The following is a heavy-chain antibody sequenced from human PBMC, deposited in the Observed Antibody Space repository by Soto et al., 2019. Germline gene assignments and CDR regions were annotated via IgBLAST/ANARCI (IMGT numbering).Heavy chain of an antibody. Sequence: GESLQISCKGSGYSFTSYWIGCVRQMPGKGLGWIGIIYPGDSDTRYSPSFQGQVTISADKSISTAYLQWSSLKASDTAMYYCARRMVVVAATWDAFDIWGQGTMVTVSS. V-gene: IGHV5-51*01. J-gene: IGHJ3*02. CDR3: ARRMVVVAATWDAFDI. CDR2: IYPGDSDT. D-gene: IGHD2-15*01. CDR1: GYSFTSYW.